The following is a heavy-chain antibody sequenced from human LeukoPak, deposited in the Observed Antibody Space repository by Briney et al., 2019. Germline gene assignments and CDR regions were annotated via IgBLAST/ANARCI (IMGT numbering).Heavy chain of an antibody. CDR1: GFTFSSYA. CDR2: ISGSGGST. V-gene: IGHV3-23*01. CDR3: AKDACYDSTKRDRCAFDI. J-gene: IGHJ3*02. D-gene: IGHD3-22*01. Sequence: PGGSLRLSCAASGFTFSSYAMSWVRQAPGKGLEWVSAISGSGGSTYYADSVKGRFTISRDNSKNTLYLQMNSLRAEDTAVYYCAKDACYDSTKRDRCAFDIWGQGTMVTASS.